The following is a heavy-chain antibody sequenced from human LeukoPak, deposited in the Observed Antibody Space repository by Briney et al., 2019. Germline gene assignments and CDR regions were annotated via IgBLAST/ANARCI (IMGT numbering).Heavy chain of an antibody. V-gene: IGHV3-74*01. J-gene: IGHJ4*02. CDR2: INSDRRTT. CDR1: GFTFSNYW. CDR3: ARGSSTWHLDY. D-gene: IGHD6-13*01. Sequence: QPGGSLRLSCAASGFTFSNYWMHWVRQAPGKGPVWVSRINSDRRTTSYADSVKGRFTISRDNGKNTLYLQMNSLRVEDTAVYYCARGSSTWHLDYWGQGTLVTVSS.